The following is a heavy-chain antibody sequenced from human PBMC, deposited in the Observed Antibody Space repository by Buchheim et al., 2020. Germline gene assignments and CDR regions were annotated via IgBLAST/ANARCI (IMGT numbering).Heavy chain of an antibody. Sequence: EVQLVESGGGLVQSGGSLTLSCAVSGFIFSNYWMDWVRQAPGKGLEWVAHIKYDGSEKYYVDSVKGRFTISRDNAKNSLYLQMNRLRAEDTAVYYCARALNYWGQGTL. CDR1: GFIFSNYW. CDR2: IKYDGSEK. CDR3: ARALNY. J-gene: IGHJ4*02. V-gene: IGHV3-7*01.